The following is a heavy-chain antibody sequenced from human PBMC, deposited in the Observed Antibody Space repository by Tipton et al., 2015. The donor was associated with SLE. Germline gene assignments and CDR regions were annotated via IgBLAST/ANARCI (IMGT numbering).Heavy chain of an antibody. J-gene: IGHJ3*02. CDR2: INPNSGGT. D-gene: IGHD7-27*01. CDR3: ARGLGTETLDI. V-gene: IGHV1-2*06. CDR1: GYTFTSYY. Sequence: QSGPEVKKPGASVKVSCKASGYTFTSYYMHWVRQAPGQGLEWVGRINPNSGGTNYAQKFQGRVTMTRDTSITTAYMEMSSLRSGDRAVFYCARGLGTETLDIWSQGT.